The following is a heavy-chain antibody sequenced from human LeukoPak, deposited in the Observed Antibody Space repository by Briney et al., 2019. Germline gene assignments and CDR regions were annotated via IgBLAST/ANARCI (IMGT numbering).Heavy chain of an antibody. V-gene: IGHV1-2*02. D-gene: IGHD5-18*01. CDR2: INPNSGGT. CDR3: AREIGGYSYGFSVDY. Sequence: GASVKVSCKTSGYTFTGYYMHWVRQAPGQGLEWMGWINPNSGGTNYAQKFQGRVTMTRDTSISTDYMELSRLRSDDTATYYCAREIGGYSYGFSVDYWGQGTLVTVSS. J-gene: IGHJ4*02. CDR1: GYTFTGYY.